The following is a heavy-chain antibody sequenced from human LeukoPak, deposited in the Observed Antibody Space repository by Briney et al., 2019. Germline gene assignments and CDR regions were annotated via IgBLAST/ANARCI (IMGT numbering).Heavy chain of an antibody. J-gene: IGHJ4*02. D-gene: IGHD6-13*01. Sequence: SETLSLTCTVSGGSISSGDYYWSWIRQPPGKGLEWIGYIYYSGSTYYNPSLRSRVTISEDTSKNQFSLKLSSVTAADTAVYYCAAEPTATAGVLDNWGQGTLVTVST. CDR3: AAEPTATAGVLDN. CDR2: IYYSGST. V-gene: IGHV4-30-4*01. CDR1: GGSISSGDYY.